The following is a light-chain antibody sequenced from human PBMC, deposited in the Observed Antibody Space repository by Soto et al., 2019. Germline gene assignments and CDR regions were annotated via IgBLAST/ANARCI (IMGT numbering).Light chain of an antibody. CDR3: SSYTSSGALYV. CDR2: DVS. J-gene: IGLJ1*01. Sequence: QSVLTQPASVSGSPGQSITISCTGTSSDVGGYNYVSWYQQHPGKAPKLMIYDVSYRPSGVSNRFSGSKSGNTASLTISGLQAEGEADYYCSSYTSSGALYVFGTGTKVPVL. CDR1: SSDVGGYNY. V-gene: IGLV2-14*01.